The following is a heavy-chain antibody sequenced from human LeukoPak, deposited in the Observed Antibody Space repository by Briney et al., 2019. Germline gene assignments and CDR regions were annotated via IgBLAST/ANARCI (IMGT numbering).Heavy chain of an antibody. Sequence: GGSLRLSCAASGFTFSSYSIHWVRQAPGKGLEWVAVISYDGSNKYYADSVKGRFTISRDNSKNTLYLQVNSLRDEDTAVYYCARSIMIFGVARGLGDWFDPWGQGTLVTVSS. CDR1: GFTFSSYS. J-gene: IGHJ5*02. V-gene: IGHV3-30-3*01. CDR3: ARSIMIFGVARGLGDWFDP. D-gene: IGHD3-3*01. CDR2: ISYDGSNK.